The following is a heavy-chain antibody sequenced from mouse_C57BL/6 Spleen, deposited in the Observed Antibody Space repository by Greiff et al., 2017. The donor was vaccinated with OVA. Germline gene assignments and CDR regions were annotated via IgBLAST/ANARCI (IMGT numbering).Heavy chain of an antibody. CDR3: TTPSRGFAY. J-gene: IGHJ3*01. Sequence: EVKLVESGAELVRPGASVTLSCTASGFTIKDYYMHWVKQRPEQGLEWIGWIDPENGDTEYASKFQGQATITADTSSNTAYLQLSSLTSEDTAVYYCTTPSRGFAYWGQGTLVTVSA. V-gene: IGHV14-4*01. CDR2: IDPENGDT. CDR1: GFTIKDYY.